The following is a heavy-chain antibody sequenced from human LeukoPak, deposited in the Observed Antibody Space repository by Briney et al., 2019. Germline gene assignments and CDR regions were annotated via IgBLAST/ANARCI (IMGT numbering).Heavy chain of an antibody. CDR1: GGSINSGGYY. D-gene: IGHD1-20*01. J-gene: IGHJ5*02. Sequence: PSETLSLTCTVSGGSINSGGYYWSWIRQHPGKGLEWIGYIYYSGTTNYNPSLKSRVTISIDTSKKQFSLKLSSVTAADTAVYYCARHNRASSTDWFDPWGQGALVTVSA. CDR2: IYYSGTT. V-gene: IGHV4-61*08. CDR3: ARHNRASSTDWFDP.